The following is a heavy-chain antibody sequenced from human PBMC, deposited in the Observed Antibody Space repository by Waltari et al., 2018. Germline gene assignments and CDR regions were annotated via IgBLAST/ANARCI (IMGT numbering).Heavy chain of an antibody. CDR2: IYSGGST. J-gene: IGHJ6*02. CDR1: GFTVSSHY. CDR3: ARDRGALYSSSPYYYYGMDV. Sequence: EVQLVESGGGLIQPGGSLRLSCAASGFTVSSHYMSWVRQAPGKGREWVSVIYSGGSTYYADSVKGRFTISRDNSKNTLYLQMNSLRAEDTAVYYCARDRGALYSSSPYYYYGMDVWGQGTTVTVSS. V-gene: IGHV3-53*01. D-gene: IGHD6-13*01.